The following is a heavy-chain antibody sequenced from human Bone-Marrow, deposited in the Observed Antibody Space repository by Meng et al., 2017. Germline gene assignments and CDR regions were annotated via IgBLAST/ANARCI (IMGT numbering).Heavy chain of an antibody. D-gene: IGHD5-24*01. J-gene: IGHJ4*02. V-gene: IGHV3-9*01. CDR2: ISWNSGSI. Sequence: SLKISCAAPGFTFDDYAMHWVRQAPGKGLEWVSGISWNSGSIGYADSVKGRFTISRDNAKNSLYLQMNSLRAEDTALYYCAKDPGDGYNQYYFDYWGQGTLVTVSS. CDR3: AKDPGDGYNQYYFDY. CDR1: GFTFDDYA.